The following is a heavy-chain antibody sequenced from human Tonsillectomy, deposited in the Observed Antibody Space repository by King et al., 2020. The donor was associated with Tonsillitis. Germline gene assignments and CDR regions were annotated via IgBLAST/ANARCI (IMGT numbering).Heavy chain of an antibody. V-gene: IGHV3-21*01. CDR1: GFTFSSYS. CDR2: ISSSSSYI. Sequence: VQLVESGGGLVKPGGSLRLSCAASGFTFSSYSMNWARQAPGKGLEWVSSISSSSSYIYYADSVKGRFTISRDNAKNSLYLQMNSLRAEDTAVYYCARDEKTVAALIDYWGQGTLVTVSS. CDR3: ARDEKTVAALIDY. D-gene: IGHD6-19*01. J-gene: IGHJ4*02.